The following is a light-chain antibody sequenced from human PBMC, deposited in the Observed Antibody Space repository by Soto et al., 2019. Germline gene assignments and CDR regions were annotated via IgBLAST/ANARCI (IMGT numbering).Light chain of an antibody. J-gene: IGKJ4*01. CDR2: FAS. Sequence: IQMTQSPTSLSASVGDRVTITCRASQSVSNYLNWYQQKVGKAPQLLIHFASTLQKGVPSRFSGSGSGTDFTLTISSLQPEDFATYFCQQSYTTPLTFGGGTKVDIK. V-gene: IGKV1-39*01. CDR1: QSVSNY. CDR3: QQSYTTPLT.